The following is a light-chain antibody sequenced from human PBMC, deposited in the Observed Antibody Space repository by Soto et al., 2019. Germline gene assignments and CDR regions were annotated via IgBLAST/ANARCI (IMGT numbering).Light chain of an antibody. CDR2: GNS. Sequence: QSALTQPPSVSGAPGQRVTISCTGSSFNIGAGYDVHWYKQLPGTAPKLLIYGNSNRPSGVPDRFSGSKSGTSASLAITGLQAEDEADYYCQSYDSSLSAYYVFGTGTKVTVL. CDR1: SFNIGAGYD. V-gene: IGLV1-40*01. CDR3: QSYDSSLSAYYV. J-gene: IGLJ1*01.